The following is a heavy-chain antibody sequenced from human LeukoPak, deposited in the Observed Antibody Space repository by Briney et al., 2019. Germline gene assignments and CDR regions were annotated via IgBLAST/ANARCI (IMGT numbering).Heavy chain of an antibody. V-gene: IGHV4-4*09. CDR2: IYASGNS. J-gene: IGHJ6*03. CDR3: ARHPTNYFGSGAYTRSSFYIDV. Sequence: SETLSLTCTVSGGSISPYPWSWIRQPPGKGLEWIGDIYASGNSNYNPSLKSRVSISLVTSNNQFSLKLSSVTAADTAVYYCARHPTNYFGSGAYTRSSFYIDVWGKGTTVTVSS. CDR1: GGSISPYP. D-gene: IGHD3-10*01.